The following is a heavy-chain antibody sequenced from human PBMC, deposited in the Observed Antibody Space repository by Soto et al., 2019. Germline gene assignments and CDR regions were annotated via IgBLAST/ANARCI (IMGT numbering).Heavy chain of an antibody. CDR1: GGTFSSYA. J-gene: IGHJ5*02. Sequence: QVPLVQSGAEVKKPGSSVTVSCKASGGTFSSYAIHWVRQAPGQGLEWMGGIIPMYGPAKYAQGFQGRVTINEDESTTTVYRELTRLTSQNTAGEYCARVTALVRGVIDNWFDPWGYGTLVTVSS. D-gene: IGHD3-10*01. CDR2: IIPMYGPA. V-gene: IGHV1-69*19. CDR3: ARVTALVRGVIDNWFDP.